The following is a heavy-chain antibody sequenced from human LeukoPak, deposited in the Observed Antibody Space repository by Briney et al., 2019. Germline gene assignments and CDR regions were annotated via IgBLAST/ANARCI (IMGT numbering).Heavy chain of an antibody. Sequence: GRSLRLSCAASGFTFNGYGMHWARQAPGKGLEWVAVIFPDGSKDNYADSVKGRFTIPRDNSKNTLYLQMNSLRIEDTAVYYCARARGLDHWGQGTQVTVSS. CDR2: IFPDGSKD. CDR3: ARARGLDH. V-gene: IGHV3-30*19. D-gene: IGHD3-10*01. CDR1: GFTFNGYG. J-gene: IGHJ4*02.